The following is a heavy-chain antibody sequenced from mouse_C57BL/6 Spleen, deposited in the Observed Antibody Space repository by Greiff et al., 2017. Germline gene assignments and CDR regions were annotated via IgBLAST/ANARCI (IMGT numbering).Heavy chain of an antibody. J-gene: IGHJ4*01. Sequence: EVMLVESGGGLVKPGGSLKLSCAASGFTFSDYGMHWVRQAPEKGLEWVAYISSGSSTIYYADTVKGRFTISRDNAKNTLFLQMTSLRSEDTAMYYCARSNYYDYGYAMDYWGQGTSVTVSS. CDR3: ARSNYYDYGYAMDY. CDR1: GFTFSDYG. D-gene: IGHD2-4*01. V-gene: IGHV5-17*01. CDR2: ISSGSSTI.